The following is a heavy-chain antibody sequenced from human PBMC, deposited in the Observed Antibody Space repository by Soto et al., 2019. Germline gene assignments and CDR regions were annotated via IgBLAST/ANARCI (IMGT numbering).Heavy chain of an antibody. CDR3: AKDKTYSSSLGGDHAFDP. CDR2: ISGSGGST. CDR1: GFTFSSYA. D-gene: IGHD6-13*01. V-gene: IGHV3-23*01. Sequence: EVQLLESGGGLVQPGGSLRLSCAASGFTFSSYAMSWVRQAPGKGLEWVSAISGSGGSTYYADSVKGRFTISRDNSKNTLYLQMNSLRAEDTAVYYCAKDKTYSSSLGGDHAFDPWGQGTLVTVSS. J-gene: IGHJ5*02.